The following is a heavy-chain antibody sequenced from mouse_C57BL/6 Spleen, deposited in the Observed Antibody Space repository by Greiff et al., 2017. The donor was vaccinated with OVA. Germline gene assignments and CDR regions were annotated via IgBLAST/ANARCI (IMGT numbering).Heavy chain of an antibody. Sequence: VQLQQPGAELVMPGASVKLSCKASGYTFTSYWMHWVKQRPGQGLEWIGEIDPSDSYTNYNQKFKGKSTFTVDKSSSTAYMQLSSLTSEDSAVYYCAFYDYDGGFDYWGQGTTLTVSS. CDR3: AFYDYDGGFDY. D-gene: IGHD2-4*01. CDR2: IDPSDSYT. CDR1: GYTFTSYW. J-gene: IGHJ2*01. V-gene: IGHV1-69*01.